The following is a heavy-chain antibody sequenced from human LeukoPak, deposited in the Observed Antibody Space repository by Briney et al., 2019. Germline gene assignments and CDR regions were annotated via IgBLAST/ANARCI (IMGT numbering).Heavy chain of an antibody. CDR1: GGSISSSSYY. V-gene: IGHV4-39*01. Sequence: SESLSLTGTVAGGSISSSSYYWDWIRQPPGKGLEWIGSIYYSGSTYYNPSLKSRVTISVDTCKNQFSLKLSSVTAADTAVYYCARHSDRYSTYFDYWGQGTLVTVSS. D-gene: IGHD1-1*01. J-gene: IGHJ4*02. CDR3: ARHSDRYSTYFDY. CDR2: IYYSGST.